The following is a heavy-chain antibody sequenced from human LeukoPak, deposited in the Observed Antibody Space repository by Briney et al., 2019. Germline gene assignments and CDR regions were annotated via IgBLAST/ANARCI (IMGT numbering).Heavy chain of an antibody. V-gene: IGHV3-43D*04. J-gene: IGHJ4*02. CDR1: GFTFDDYA. CDR3: AKDPTPIGSTPIDC. Sequence: GGSLRLSCAASGFTFDDYAMHWVRQAPGKGLEWVSLISWDGGSTYYADSVKGRFTISRDNSKNSLYLQMNSLRAEDTALYYCAKDPTPIGSTPIDCWGQGTLVTVSS. D-gene: IGHD2-2*03. CDR2: ISWDGGST.